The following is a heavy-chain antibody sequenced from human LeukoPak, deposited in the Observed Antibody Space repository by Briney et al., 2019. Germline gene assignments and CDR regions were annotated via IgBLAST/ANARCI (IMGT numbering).Heavy chain of an antibody. J-gene: IGHJ6*02. Sequence: ASVKVSCKASGGTFISYAISWVRQAPGQGLEWMGWINAGNGNTKYSQKFQGRVTITRDTSASTAYMELSSLRSEDTAVYYCARERLASVYYYGMDVWGQGTTVTVSS. CDR3: ARERLASVYYYGMDV. CDR2: INAGNGNT. CDR1: GGTFISYA. V-gene: IGHV1-3*01.